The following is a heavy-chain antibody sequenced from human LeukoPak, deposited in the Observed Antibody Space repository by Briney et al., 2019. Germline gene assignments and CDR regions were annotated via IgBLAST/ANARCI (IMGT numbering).Heavy chain of an antibody. D-gene: IGHD6-6*01. CDR2: IYHSGST. CDR3: ARVDSSSSRGNYFDY. J-gene: IGHJ4*02. CDR1: GYSISSGYY. V-gene: IGHV4-38-2*01. Sequence: SETLSLTCAVSGYSISSGYYWGWTRQPPGEGLGWIGSIYHSGSTYYNPSLKSGVIISVATSKTQFSLKLSSVTAADTAVYYCARVDSSSSRGNYFDYWGQGTLVTVSS.